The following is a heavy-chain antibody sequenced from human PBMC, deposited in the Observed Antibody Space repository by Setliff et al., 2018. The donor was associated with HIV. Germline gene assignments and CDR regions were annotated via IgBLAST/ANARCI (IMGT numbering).Heavy chain of an antibody. V-gene: IGHV4-34*01. CDR1: GGSFSDFY. Sequence: PSETLSLTCAVFGGSFSDFYWSWIRQPPGKGLEWIGEISYSGSTVYNPSLKSRVTMSVDTSKNQFSLKLSSVTAADTAVYYCARQIAVAATPHYFDYWGQGTLVTVSS. CDR2: ISYSGST. D-gene: IGHD6-19*01. J-gene: IGHJ4*02. CDR3: ARQIAVAATPHYFDY.